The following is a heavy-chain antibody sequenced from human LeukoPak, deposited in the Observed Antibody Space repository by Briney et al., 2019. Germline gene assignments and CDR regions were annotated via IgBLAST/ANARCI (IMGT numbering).Heavy chain of an antibody. J-gene: IGHJ4*02. Sequence: GGSLRLSCAASGFTFSSYAVSWVRQAPGKGLEWVSAIGGSGDTTYYADSVRGRFTISRDNSKNTLYLQMNSLRAEDTAVYYCAGSGSYGSSGYYDYWGQGTLVTVSS. CDR2: IGGSGDTT. D-gene: IGHD3-22*01. V-gene: IGHV3-23*01. CDR1: GFTFSSYA. CDR3: AGSGSYGSSGYYDY.